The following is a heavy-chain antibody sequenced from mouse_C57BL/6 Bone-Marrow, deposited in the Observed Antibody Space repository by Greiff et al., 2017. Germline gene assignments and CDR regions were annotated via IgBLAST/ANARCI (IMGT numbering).Heavy chain of an antibody. CDR3: ASFITTVVATNYYAMDY. V-gene: IGHV5-6*02. CDR2: ISSGGSYT. D-gene: IGHD1-1*01. Sequence: EVMLVESGGDLVKPGGSLKLSCAASGFTFSSYGMSWVRQTPDKRLEWVATISSGGSYTYYPDSVKGRFTISRDNAKNTLYLQMSSLKSEDTAMYYCASFITTVVATNYYAMDYWGQGTSVTVSS. J-gene: IGHJ4*01. CDR1: GFTFSSYG.